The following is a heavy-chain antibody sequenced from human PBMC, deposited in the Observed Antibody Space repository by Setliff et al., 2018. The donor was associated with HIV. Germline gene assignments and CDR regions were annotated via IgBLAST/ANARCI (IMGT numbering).Heavy chain of an antibody. CDR3: ARVRLTMIMMVDYFDQ. Sequence: LSLTCSVSGGSISNFYWSWIRQPPGKGLEWVGHIYSTGDTNYNPSLKSRVTLSADTSKNQLSLSLTSVTAADTAVYYCARVRLTMIMMVDYFDQWGQGTLVTVPQ. CDR1: GGSISNFY. CDR2: IYSTGDT. D-gene: IGHD3-22*01. V-gene: IGHV4-4*07. J-gene: IGHJ4*02.